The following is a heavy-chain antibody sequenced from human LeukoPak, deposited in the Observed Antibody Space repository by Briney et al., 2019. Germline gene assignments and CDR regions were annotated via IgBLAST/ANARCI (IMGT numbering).Heavy chain of an antibody. CDR2: IRRSGTAI. J-gene: IGHJ4*02. CDR1: GFTFSSYE. V-gene: IGHV3-48*03. CDR3: ARDKGSDGIDF. D-gene: IGHD1-26*01. Sequence: GGSLELSCAASGFTFSSYEMNWVRQAPGKGLEWVSYIRRSGTAIYYADSVKGRFTISRDDAKNSLYLQMNSLRAEDTAVYYCARDKGSDGIDFWGQGTLVTVSS.